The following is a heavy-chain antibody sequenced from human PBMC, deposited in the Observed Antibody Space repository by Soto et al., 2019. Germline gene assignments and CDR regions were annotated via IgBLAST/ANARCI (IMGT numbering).Heavy chain of an antibody. Sequence: SETLSLTCTVSGGSISSYYWSWIRQPPGKGLEWIGYIYYSGSTNYNPSLKSRVTISVDTSKNQFSLKLSSVTAADTAVYYCASYGSGSYYFFDYWGQGTLVTVSS. J-gene: IGHJ4*02. D-gene: IGHD3-10*01. V-gene: IGHV4-59*01. CDR3: ASYGSGSYYFFDY. CDR2: IYYSGST. CDR1: GGSISSYY.